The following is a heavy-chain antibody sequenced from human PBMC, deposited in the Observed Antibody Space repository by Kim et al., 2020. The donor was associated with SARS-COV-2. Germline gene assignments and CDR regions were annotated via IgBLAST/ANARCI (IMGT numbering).Heavy chain of an antibody. V-gene: IGHV3-9*01. CDR3: AKAQIWEVRGAGFDY. CDR1: GFTFDDYA. J-gene: IGHJ4*02. Sequence: GGSLRLSCAASGFTFDDYAMHWVRQAPGKGLEWVSGISWNSGSIGYADSVKGRFTISRDNAKNSLYLQMNSLRAEDTALYYCAKAQIWEVRGAGFDYWGQGTLVTVSS. D-gene: IGHD3-10*01. CDR2: ISWNSGSI.